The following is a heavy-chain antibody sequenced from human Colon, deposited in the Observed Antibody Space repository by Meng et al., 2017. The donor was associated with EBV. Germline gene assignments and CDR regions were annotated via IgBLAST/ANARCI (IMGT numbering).Heavy chain of an antibody. J-gene: IGHJ4*02. V-gene: IGHV4-34*12. CDR3: ARRPTGIDY. D-gene: IGHD2-8*02. Sequence: QVQLQQWGAGLLXXXXXLSLTCAVYGGSFSGYYWNWIRQPPGKGLEWIGEIIHGGSPSYNPSLKSRVTISIDTSKNQLSLMLSSVTAADTAVYYCARRPTGIDYWGQGTLVTVSS. CDR2: IIHGGSP. CDR1: GGSFSGYY.